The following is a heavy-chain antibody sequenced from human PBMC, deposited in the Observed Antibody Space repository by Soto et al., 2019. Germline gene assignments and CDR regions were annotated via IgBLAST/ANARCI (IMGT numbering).Heavy chain of an antibody. J-gene: IGHJ6*02. CDR1: GFTFSSYS. V-gene: IGHV3-21*01. Sequence: PGGSLRLSCAASGFTFSSYSMNWVRQAPGKGLEWVSSISSSSSYIYYADSVKGRFTISRDNAKNSLYLQMNSLRAEDTAVYYCARDTGFGELYYYYGMDVWGPGTTVTVS. D-gene: IGHD3-10*01. CDR3: ARDTGFGELYYYYGMDV. CDR2: ISSSSSYI.